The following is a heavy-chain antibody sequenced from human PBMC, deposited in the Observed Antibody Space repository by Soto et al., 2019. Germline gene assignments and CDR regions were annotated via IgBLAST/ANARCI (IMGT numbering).Heavy chain of an antibody. CDR3: VRYPRSVGGSYRPDY. CDR2: INSDGSIT. Sequence: PGGSLRLSCAASGFTFSSYWRHWVRQVPEKGLVWVSRINSDGSITNYADAVRGRFTISRDNVKNTLYLQMNSLRAEDTAVYYCVRYPRSVGGSYRPDYWGQGTLVTVSS. CDR1: GFTFSSYW. V-gene: IGHV3-74*01. J-gene: IGHJ4*02. D-gene: IGHD3-16*02.